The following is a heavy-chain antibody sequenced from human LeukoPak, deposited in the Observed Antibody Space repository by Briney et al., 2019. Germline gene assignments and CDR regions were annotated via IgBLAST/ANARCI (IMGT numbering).Heavy chain of an antibody. CDR2: ISGSGGST. V-gene: IGHV3-23*01. Sequence: GGSLRLSCAASGFTFSSYAMSWVRQAPRRGLEGGSTISGSGGSTYYADSVKGRFTISSTSSKNTLYLQMNILRADDTAVYYCAKEDDIVFPEEDHFDYWGQGTLVTVSS. J-gene: IGHJ4*02. D-gene: IGHD2-15*01. CDR1: GFTFSSYA. CDR3: AKEDDIVFPEEDHFDY.